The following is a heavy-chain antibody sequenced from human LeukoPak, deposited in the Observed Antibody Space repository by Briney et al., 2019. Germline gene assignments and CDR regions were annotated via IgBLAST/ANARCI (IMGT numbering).Heavy chain of an antibody. CDR3: ARVRRYYDTTGSDDAFDI. J-gene: IGHJ3*02. V-gene: IGHV3-74*01. CDR1: RFTFSNFW. D-gene: IGHD3-22*01. Sequence: GGSLRLSCAASRFTFSNFWMHWVRQAPGKGLVWVSRINTDGTNTNYADSVKGRLTISRDNAKNTPYLQMNSLRAEDTAVYYCARVRRYYDTTGSDDAFDIWGQGTMVTVSS. CDR2: INTDGTNT.